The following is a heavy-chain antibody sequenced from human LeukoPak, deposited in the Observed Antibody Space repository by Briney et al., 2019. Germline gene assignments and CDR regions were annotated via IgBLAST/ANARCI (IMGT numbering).Heavy chain of an antibody. Sequence: SETLSLTCTVSGGSISSYYWSWIRQPPGKGLEWMGYIYYSGSTNYNPSLKSRVTISVDTSKNQFSLKLSSVTAADTAVHYCARHLAYCGGDCYSPSDAFDIWGQGTMVTVSS. CDR1: GGSISSYY. CDR2: IYYSGST. CDR3: ARHLAYCGGDCYSPSDAFDI. D-gene: IGHD2-21*02. V-gene: IGHV4-59*08. J-gene: IGHJ3*02.